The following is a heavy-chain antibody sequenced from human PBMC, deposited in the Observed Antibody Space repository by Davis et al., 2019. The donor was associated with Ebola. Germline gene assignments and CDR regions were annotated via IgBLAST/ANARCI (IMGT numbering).Heavy chain of an antibody. Sequence: PGGSLRLSCAASGFTFSGSAMHCVRQASGKGLEWVGRIRSKANSYATAYAASVKGRFTISRDDSKNTAYLQMNSLKTEDTAVYYCTRSSSSWYRGDYWGQGTLVTVSS. CDR1: GFTFSGSA. D-gene: IGHD6-13*01. CDR3: TRSSSSWYRGDY. J-gene: IGHJ4*02. V-gene: IGHV3-73*01. CDR2: IRSKANSYAT.